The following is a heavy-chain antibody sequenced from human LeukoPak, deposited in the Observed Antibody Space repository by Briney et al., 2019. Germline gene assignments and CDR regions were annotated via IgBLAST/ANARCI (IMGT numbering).Heavy chain of an antibody. CDR3: ARCSSGWYCHFDF. J-gene: IGHJ4*02. CDR2: VYYSGST. D-gene: IGHD6-13*01. V-gene: IGHV4-39*01. CDR1: DGSISSSSDY. Sequence: PSETLSLTCTASDGSISSSSDYWGWIRQPPGKGLEWIGSVYYSGSTFYNPSLKSRVAMSVDTSKNQFSLELSSVTAADTAVYYCARCSSGWYCHFDFWGQGTLVTVSS.